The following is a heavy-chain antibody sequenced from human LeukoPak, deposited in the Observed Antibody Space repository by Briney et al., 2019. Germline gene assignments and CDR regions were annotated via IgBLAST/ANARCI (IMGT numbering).Heavy chain of an antibody. Sequence: SETLSLTCTVSGGSISSGGYYWSWIRQHPGKGLEWIGYIYYSGSTNYNPSLKSRVTISVDTSKNQFPLKLSSVTAADTAVYYCARGSGWLSHPLDYWGQGTLVTVSS. CDR1: GGSISSGGYY. J-gene: IGHJ4*02. CDR2: IYYSGST. D-gene: IGHD3-22*01. CDR3: ARGSGWLSHPLDY. V-gene: IGHV4-61*08.